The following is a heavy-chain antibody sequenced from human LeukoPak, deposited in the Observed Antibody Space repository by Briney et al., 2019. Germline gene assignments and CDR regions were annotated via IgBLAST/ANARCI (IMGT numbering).Heavy chain of an antibody. D-gene: IGHD6-19*01. Sequence: PSETLSLTCTVSGGSISSSSYYWGWIRQPPGTGLEWIVSIYYSGSTYYNPSLKSRVTISVDTSKNQFSLKLSSVTAADTAVYYCTRGAVAAAIDYWGQGTLVTVSS. CDR1: GGSISSSSYY. J-gene: IGHJ4*02. CDR2: IYYSGST. CDR3: TRGAVAAAIDY. V-gene: IGHV4-39*07.